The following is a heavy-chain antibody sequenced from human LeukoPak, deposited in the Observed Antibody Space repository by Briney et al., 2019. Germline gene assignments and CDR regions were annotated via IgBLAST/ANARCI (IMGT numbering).Heavy chain of an antibody. Sequence: GGSLRLSCAASQITFSNYWMSWVRQAPGKGLEWVANIKQDGSEKYYADSVKGRFTISTDNTKNSLYLQMNSLRAEDTAVYFCAKGSKAVLFTRDHYMDVWGKGTTVTISS. CDR2: IKQDGSEK. J-gene: IGHJ6*03. CDR1: QITFSNYW. CDR3: AKGSKAVLFTRDHYMDV. V-gene: IGHV3-7*01. D-gene: IGHD6-19*01.